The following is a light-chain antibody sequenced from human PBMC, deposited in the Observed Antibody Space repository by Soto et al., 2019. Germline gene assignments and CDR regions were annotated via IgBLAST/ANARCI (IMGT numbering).Light chain of an antibody. V-gene: IGKV1-5*03. CDR1: QSIDNW. J-gene: IGKJ1*01. CDR2: QAS. Sequence: DFQMTQSPSTLSASVGDSVTFTCRASQSIDNWLAWYRQKPGKAPELLIYQASVLGGGVPSRFSGSGSGTEFTLTITSLQPDDFATYYCQHDETFGPGTKVEIK. CDR3: QHDET.